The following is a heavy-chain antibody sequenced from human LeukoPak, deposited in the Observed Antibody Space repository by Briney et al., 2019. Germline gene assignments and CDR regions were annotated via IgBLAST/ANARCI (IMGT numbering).Heavy chain of an antibody. D-gene: IGHD2-21*02. CDR3: AKTATRVRGYGIDV. J-gene: IGHJ6*02. CDR1: GFTFSSYA. CDR2: ISGSGTST. Sequence: GGSPRLSCAASGFTFSSYAMTWVRQAPGKGLEWVSGISGSGTSTYYADSVKGRFIISRDNSKNTLYLQMNSLRPEDTAVYYCAKTATRVRGYGIDVWGQGTTVTVSS. V-gene: IGHV3-23*01.